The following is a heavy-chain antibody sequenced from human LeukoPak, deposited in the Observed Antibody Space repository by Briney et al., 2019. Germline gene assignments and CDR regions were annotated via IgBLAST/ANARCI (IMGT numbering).Heavy chain of an antibody. V-gene: IGHV4-59*01. J-gene: IGHJ3*02. CDR1: GGSISSYY. CDR2: IYYSGST. Sequence: PSETLSLTCTVSGGSISSYYWSWIRQPPGKGLEWIGYIYYSGSTNYNPSLKSRVTISVDTSKNQFSLKLSSVTAADTAVYYCARTLRELRGLSAFDIWGQGTMVTVSS. CDR3: ARTLRELRGLSAFDI. D-gene: IGHD1-26*01.